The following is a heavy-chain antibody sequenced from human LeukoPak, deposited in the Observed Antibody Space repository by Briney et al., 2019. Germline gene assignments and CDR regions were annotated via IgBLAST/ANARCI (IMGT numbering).Heavy chain of an antibody. V-gene: IGHV4-39*01. D-gene: IGHD3-10*01. CDR1: GGSISSSDYY. Sequence: PSETLSLTCTVSGGSISSSDYYWGWIRQPPGKGLEWIGIIYYTGRTYYNPSLKSRLTISVDTSKNQFSLKLSSVTAADTAVYYCVVRVGPVLLWFWGQGTTVTVSS. CDR3: VVRVGPVLLWF. CDR2: IYYTGRT. J-gene: IGHJ6*02.